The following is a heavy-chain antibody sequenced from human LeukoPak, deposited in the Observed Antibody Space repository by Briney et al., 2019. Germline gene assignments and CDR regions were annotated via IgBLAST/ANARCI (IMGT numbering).Heavy chain of an antibody. V-gene: IGHV3-48*03. CDR1: GFPFSSFE. J-gene: IGHJ5*02. CDR3: TRLAVATPGVDP. CDR2: ISSSATPT. Sequence: PGGSRRLSCAASGFPFSSFEMYWVRQAPGKGLEWVSYISSSATPTYYADSVKGRFTISRDNAKNSLYLQMNSLRAEDTAVYYCTRLAVATPGVDPWGQGTLVTVSS. D-gene: IGHD5-12*01.